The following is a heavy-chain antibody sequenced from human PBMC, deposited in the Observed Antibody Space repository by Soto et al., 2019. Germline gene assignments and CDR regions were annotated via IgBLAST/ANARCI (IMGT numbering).Heavy chain of an antibody. CDR1: GGTFNSYD. V-gene: IGHV1-69*01. Sequence: QVQLVQSGAEVKKPGSSMKVSCKASGGTFNSYDINWVRQAPGQGLEWMGGIIPIVETPKYAQKFQGRVTITADESTHTVYMELSSLRSEDTAMYYCARLSRPNYYDTSGFFKDNGFDPWGQGTLVTVSS. CDR2: IIPIVETP. D-gene: IGHD3-22*01. J-gene: IGHJ5*02. CDR3: ARLSRPNYYDTSGFFKDNGFDP.